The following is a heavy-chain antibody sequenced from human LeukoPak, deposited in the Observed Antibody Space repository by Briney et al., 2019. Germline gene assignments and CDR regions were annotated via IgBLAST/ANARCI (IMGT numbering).Heavy chain of an antibody. CDR1: SGSISTSNYY. Sequence: WETLSLTCTVSSGSISTSNYYWGWVRQPPGKALEWIGNIFYSGSTYYSPSLKSRVTISVDTSKNQFSLKLSSVTAADTAVYYCARKLELPPNYMDVWGKGTTVTVSS. J-gene: IGHJ6*03. CDR2: IFYSGST. V-gene: IGHV4-39*07. CDR3: ARKLELPPNYMDV. D-gene: IGHD1-7*01.